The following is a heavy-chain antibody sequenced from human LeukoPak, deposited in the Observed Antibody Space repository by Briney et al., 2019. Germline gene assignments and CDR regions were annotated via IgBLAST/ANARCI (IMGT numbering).Heavy chain of an antibody. CDR1: GGTFSSYA. CDR3: ARAEYSYGSYNY. D-gene: IGHD5-18*01. J-gene: IGHJ4*02. CDR2: IIPIFGTA. V-gene: IGHV1-69*06. Sequence: ASVKVSCKASGGTFSSYAISWVRQAPGQGLEWMGGIIPIFGTANYAQKFQGRVTITADKSTSTAYMELSSLRSEDTAVYYCARAEYSYGSYNYWGQGTLVTVSS.